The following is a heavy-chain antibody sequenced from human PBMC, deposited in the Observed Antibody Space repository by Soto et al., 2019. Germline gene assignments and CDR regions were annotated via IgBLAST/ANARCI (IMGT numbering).Heavy chain of an antibody. CDR3: AKDKGRYCSGGSCYFDY. CDR1: GFTFDDYA. V-gene: IGHV3-9*01. J-gene: IGHJ4*02. Sequence: DVQLVESGGGLVQPGRSLRLSCAASGFTFDDYAMHWVRQAPGKGLEWVSGISWNSGSIGYADSVKGRFTISRDNAKNSLYLQMNSLRAEDTALYYCAKDKGRYCSGGSCYFDYWGQGTLVTVSS. CDR2: ISWNSGSI. D-gene: IGHD2-15*01.